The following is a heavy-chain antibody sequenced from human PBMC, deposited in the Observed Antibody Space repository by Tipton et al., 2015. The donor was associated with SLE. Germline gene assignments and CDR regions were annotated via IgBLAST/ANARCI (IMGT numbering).Heavy chain of an antibody. Sequence: RSLRLSCEASGFTFSSYGMHWVRQAPGKGLEWVAVMWNDGINKYYGDSVKGRFTISRDNSKNTVYMHMNSLRAEDTAVYYCAKDQEYSRYYFDYWGQGTLVTVSS. CDR2: MWNDGINK. V-gene: IGHV3-33*06. CDR1: GFTFSSYG. J-gene: IGHJ4*02. CDR3: AKDQEYSRYYFDY. D-gene: IGHD5-18*01.